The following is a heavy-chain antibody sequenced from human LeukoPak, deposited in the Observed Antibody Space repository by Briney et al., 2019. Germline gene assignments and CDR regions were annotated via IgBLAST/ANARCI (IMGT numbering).Heavy chain of an antibody. V-gene: IGHV1-18*01. CDR1: GYNFISYG. CDR3: ARDRATVTTSPYYYYGMDV. CDR2: ISAYNGNT. D-gene: IGHD4-17*01. J-gene: IGHJ6*02. Sequence: ASVKVSCKASGYNFISYGISWVRQAPGQGLEWMGWISAYNGNTNYAQKLQGRVTMTTDTSTSTAYMELRSLRSDDTAVYYCARDRATVTTSPYYYYGMDVWGQGTTVTASS.